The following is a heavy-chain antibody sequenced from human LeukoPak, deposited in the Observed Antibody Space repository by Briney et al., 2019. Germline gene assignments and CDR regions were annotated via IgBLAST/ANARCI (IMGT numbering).Heavy chain of an antibody. D-gene: IGHD3-22*01. V-gene: IGHV3-23*01. CDR2: ISGSGGST. CDR3: AKLTYYYDSSGYYS. J-gene: IGHJ4*02. Sequence: GGSLRLSCAASGFTFSSYAMSWVRQAPGKGLGWVSAISGSGGSTYYADSVKGRFTISRDNSKNTLYLQMNSLRAEDTAVYYCAKLTYYYDSSGYYSWGQGTLVTVSS. CDR1: GFTFSSYA.